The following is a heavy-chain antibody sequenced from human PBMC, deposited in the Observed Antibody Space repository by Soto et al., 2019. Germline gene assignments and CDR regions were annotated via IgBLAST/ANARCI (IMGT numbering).Heavy chain of an antibody. CDR2: IYSGGST. CDR3: ARATYTSALFDP. J-gene: IGHJ5*02. V-gene: IGHV3-53*01. D-gene: IGHD6-19*01. CDR1: GFSVSNNY. Sequence: EVQLVESGGGLIQPGGSLRLSCAASGFSVSNNYMSWVRQAPGKGLEWVSVIYSGGSTYYADSVKGRLIISRDNSKNTLYLQMNSLRAEDTAVYYCARATYTSALFDPWGQGTLVTVSS.